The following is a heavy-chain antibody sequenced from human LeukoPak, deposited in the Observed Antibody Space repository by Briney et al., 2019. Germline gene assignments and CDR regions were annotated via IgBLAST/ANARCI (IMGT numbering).Heavy chain of an antibody. V-gene: IGHV1-46*01. Sequence: ASVKVSCKASGYTLTSYYMHWVRQAPGQGLEWMGLINPSGGSTSYAQKSQGRVTMTRDTSTSTVYMELSSLRSEDTAVYYCARALGSDYFDYWGQGTLVTVSS. D-gene: IGHD1-26*01. CDR2: INPSGGST. CDR1: GYTLTSYY. J-gene: IGHJ4*02. CDR3: ARALGSDYFDY.